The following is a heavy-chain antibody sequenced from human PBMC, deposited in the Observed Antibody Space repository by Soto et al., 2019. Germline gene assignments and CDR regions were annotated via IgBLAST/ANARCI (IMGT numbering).Heavy chain of an antibody. D-gene: IGHD3-22*01. CDR3: FSDSSGYTRCFDY. J-gene: IGHJ4*02. Sequence: SETLSLTCAVSGGSISGNHWWSWVRQPPGKGREWIGEIFHAGKTNYNPSLKSQVTISVDRSKNQFSLKTEDTAVYYCVRTTYFSDSSGYTRCFDYWGQGTLVTVSS. V-gene: IGHV4-4*02. CDR2: IFHAGKT. CDR1: GGSISGNHW.